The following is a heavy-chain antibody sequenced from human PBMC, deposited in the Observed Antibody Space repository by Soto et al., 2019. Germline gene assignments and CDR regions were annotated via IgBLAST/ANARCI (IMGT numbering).Heavy chain of an antibody. Sequence: SETLSLTCAVYGGSFSGYYWSWIRQPPGKGLEWIGEINHSGSTNYNPSLKSRVTISVDTSKNQFSLKLSSVTAADTAVYYCARGPRLWFGELLFAAGYGMDVWGQGTTVTVSS. CDR3: ARGPRLWFGELLFAAGYGMDV. V-gene: IGHV4-34*01. CDR1: GGSFSGYY. D-gene: IGHD3-10*01. J-gene: IGHJ6*02. CDR2: INHSGST.